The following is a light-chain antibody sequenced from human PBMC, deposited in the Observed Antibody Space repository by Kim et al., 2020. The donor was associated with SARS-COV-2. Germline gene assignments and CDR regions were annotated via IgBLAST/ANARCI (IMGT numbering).Light chain of an antibody. CDR2: GAS. J-gene: IGKJ1*01. Sequence: EFVLTQSPDTLSLSPGERATLSCRASQSVTSRYLAWYQQKTGQPPRLLVYGASSRATGIPDRFSGSGSGTEFTLTISRLEPEDFAVYYCQQREAFGQGTKVDIK. CDR1: QSVTSRY. V-gene: IGKV3-20*01. CDR3: QQREA.